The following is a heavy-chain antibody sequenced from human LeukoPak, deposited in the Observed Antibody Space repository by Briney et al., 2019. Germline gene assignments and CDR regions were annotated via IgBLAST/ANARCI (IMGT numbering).Heavy chain of an antibody. Sequence: NHSGSTNYNPSLKSRVTISVDTSKNQFSLKLSSVTAADTAVYYCARHHDTAMRVQYFQHWGQGTLVTVSS. D-gene: IGHD5-18*01. CDR3: ARHHDTAMRVQYFQH. V-gene: IGHV4-34*01. CDR2: NHSGST. J-gene: IGHJ1*01.